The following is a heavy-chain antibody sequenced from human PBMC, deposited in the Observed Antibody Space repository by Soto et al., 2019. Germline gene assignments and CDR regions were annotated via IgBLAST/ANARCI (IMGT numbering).Heavy chain of an antibody. V-gene: IGHV3-11*01. Sequence: QVQLVESGGGLVKPGGSLRLSRADSGFTFSDYYMSWIRQAPGKGLEWVSNISSSGSTIYYADYVKGRFTISRDNAKNSLYLQMNSLRAEDTAVYYCASGEAAREPWYFVLWGRDTLVTVSS. D-gene: IGHD6-6*01. J-gene: IGHJ2*01. CDR3: ASGEAAREPWYFVL. CDR2: ISSSGSTI. CDR1: GFTFSDYY.